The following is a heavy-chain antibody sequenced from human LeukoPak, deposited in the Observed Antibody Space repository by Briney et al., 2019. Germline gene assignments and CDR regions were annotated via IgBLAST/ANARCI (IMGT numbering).Heavy chain of an antibody. CDR1: GFTFSSYT. D-gene: IGHD3-22*01. CDR3: ARGQFRFSSYDSSGFDY. Sequence: GGSLRLSCAASGFTFSSYTMKWVRQAPGKGLEWVSSISSRSSYIYYADSVKGRFTVSRDNSKNTLYLQMNSLRAEDTAVYYCARGQFRFSSYDSSGFDYWGQGTLVPVSS. J-gene: IGHJ4*02. V-gene: IGHV3-21*01. CDR2: ISSRSSYI.